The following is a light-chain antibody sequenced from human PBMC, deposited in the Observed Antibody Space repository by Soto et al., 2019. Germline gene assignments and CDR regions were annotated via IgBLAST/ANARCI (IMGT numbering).Light chain of an antibody. CDR3: QQRRDWPIT. CDR2: DAS. V-gene: IGKV3-11*01. CDR1: QSISRY. J-gene: IGKJ4*01. Sequence: EIVLTQSPGTLSLSLGERATLSCRASQSISRYLVWYQQKPGQAPRLLIYDASNRATGIPARFSGSGSGTDFTLTISSLEPEDFAVYYCQQRRDWPITFGGGTKVDIK.